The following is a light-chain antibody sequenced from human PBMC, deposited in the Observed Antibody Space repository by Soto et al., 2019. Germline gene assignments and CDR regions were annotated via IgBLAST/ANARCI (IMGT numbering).Light chain of an antibody. CDR1: QSISSY. CDR2: AAS. Sequence: DTRIPLTQSSLYASVRDRVIITSRASQSISSYLNWYQQKPGKAPKLLIYAASSLQSGVPSRFSGSGSGTDFTLTISSLQPEDFATYYCQQSYSTRWTFGQGTKVDI. CDR3: QQSYSTRWT. J-gene: IGKJ1*01. V-gene: IGKV1-39*01.